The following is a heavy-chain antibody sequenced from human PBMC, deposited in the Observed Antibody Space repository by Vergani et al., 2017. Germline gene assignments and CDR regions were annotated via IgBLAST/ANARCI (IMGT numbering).Heavy chain of an antibody. J-gene: IGHJ5*02. CDR1: GASIRSSNYY. Sequence: QLQLQESGPGLVKPSATLSLTCSVSGASIRSSNYYWGWIRQPPGKGLEWIASIYYSGSTYYNPSLKSRVTISVDTSKNQFSLKLSSVTAAHTAVYFCARDSTVGWLVKLRCIDPWGQGILVTVSS. V-gene: IGHV4-39*07. CDR2: IYYSGST. CDR3: ARDSTVGWLVKLRCIDP. D-gene: IGHD6-19*01.